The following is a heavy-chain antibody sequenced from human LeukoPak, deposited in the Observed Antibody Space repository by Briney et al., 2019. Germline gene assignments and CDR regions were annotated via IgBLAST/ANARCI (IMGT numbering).Heavy chain of an antibody. V-gene: IGHV3-7*03. CDR3: ARDLYCSSTSCYAGGY. CDR2: IKQDGSEK. CDR1: GFTFSSYA. J-gene: IGHJ4*02. Sequence: GRSLRLSCAASGFTFSSYAMHWVRQAPGKGLEWVANIKQDGSEKYYVDSVKGRFTISRDNAKNSLYLQMNSLRAEDTAVYYCARDLYCSSTSCYAGGYWGQGTLVTVSS. D-gene: IGHD2-2*01.